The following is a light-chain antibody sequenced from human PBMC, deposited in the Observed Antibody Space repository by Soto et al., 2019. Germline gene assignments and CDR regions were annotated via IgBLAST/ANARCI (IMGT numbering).Light chain of an antibody. CDR2: NTN. CDR1: SGSVSISYY. V-gene: IGLV8-61*01. Sequence: QTVVTQEPSFSVSPGRTVTLTCGLSSGSVSISYYPSWYQQTPGQAPRTLIYNTNKRSSGVPDRFSGSILGNKAALTITGAQADDECDYYCALYMGSGVGVFGGGTKLTVL. CDR3: ALYMGSGVGV. J-gene: IGLJ3*02.